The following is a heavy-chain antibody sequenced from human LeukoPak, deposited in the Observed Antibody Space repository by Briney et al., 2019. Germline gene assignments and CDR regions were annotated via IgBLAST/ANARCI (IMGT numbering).Heavy chain of an antibody. J-gene: IGHJ4*02. CDR1: GFSFSSFS. CDR3: ARDLGYSSGPNY. V-gene: IGHV3-21*01. CDR2: ISGGSSFT. D-gene: IGHD6-19*01. Sequence: GGSLRLSWAASGFSFSSFSMNWVRQAPGKGLEWVSSISGGSSFTYYVDAVKGRFTISRDNAKNSLYLQMNSLRAEDTAVYYCARDLGYSSGPNYWGQGTRVTVSS.